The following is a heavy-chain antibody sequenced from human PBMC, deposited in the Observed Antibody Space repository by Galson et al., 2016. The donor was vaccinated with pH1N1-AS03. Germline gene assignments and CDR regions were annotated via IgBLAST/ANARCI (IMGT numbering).Heavy chain of an antibody. CDR1: GDSIKSDTHS. CDR2: IYSSGVT. V-gene: IGHV4-30-2*06. J-gene: IGHJ1*01. CDR3: ARGPPFSP. Sequence: TLSPTCAVSGDSIKSDTHSWNWIRQSPGKGLEWLGYIYSSGVTESNPSLRSRVSITIDTSKNQFSLKMTSVTAADTAVYYCARGPPFSPWGQGTLVTVSS.